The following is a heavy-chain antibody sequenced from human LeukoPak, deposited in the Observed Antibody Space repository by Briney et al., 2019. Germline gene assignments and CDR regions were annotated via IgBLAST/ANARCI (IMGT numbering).Heavy chain of an antibody. J-gene: IGHJ6*03. Sequence: SGKPSCKASGHTFTSYDLNWVRHATGHGLGGRGGMNSNSGKTGYAQKFQRRGTINRHPSIITAYRELSNVTAEDTAVYYCARGLKPRFGYYYMDVWGKGTTVSVSS. CDR3: ARGLKPRFGYYYMDV. CDR1: GHTFTSYD. V-gene: IGHV1-8*01. CDR2: MNSNSGKT. D-gene: IGHD3-16*01.